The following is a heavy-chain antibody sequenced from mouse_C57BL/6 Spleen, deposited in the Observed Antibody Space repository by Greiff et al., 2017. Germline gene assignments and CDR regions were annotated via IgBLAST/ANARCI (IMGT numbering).Heavy chain of an antibody. CDR2: INPSNGGT. CDR1: GYTFTSYW. D-gene: IGHD3-2*02. V-gene: IGHV1-53*01. Sequence: QVQLQQPGTELVKPGASVKLSCKASGYTFTSYWMHWVKQRPGQGLGWIGNINPSNGGTNYNEKFKSKATLTVDKSSSTAYMQLSSLTSEDAAVYYCAGDDRSGYEGGNALDYWGQGTSVTVSS. J-gene: IGHJ4*01. CDR3: AGDDRSGYEGGNALDY.